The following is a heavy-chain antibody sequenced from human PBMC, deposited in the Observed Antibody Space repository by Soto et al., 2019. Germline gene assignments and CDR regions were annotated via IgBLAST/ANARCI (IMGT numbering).Heavy chain of an antibody. J-gene: IGHJ4*02. CDR3: AKGWGDY. Sequence: EAQLLESGGGLVQPGGSLRLSCAASGFTFSRYTMSWVRQGPGKGLEWVSGISSSGGSTVYADSVKGRFTISRDNFKNTLYLQMNSLRAEDTAVYYCAKGWGDYWGQGTPVTVSS. D-gene: IGHD7-27*01. CDR1: GFTFSRYT. CDR2: ISSSGGST. V-gene: IGHV3-23*01.